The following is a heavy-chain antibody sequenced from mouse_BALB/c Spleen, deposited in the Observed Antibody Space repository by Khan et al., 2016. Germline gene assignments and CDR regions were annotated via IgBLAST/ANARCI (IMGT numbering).Heavy chain of an antibody. CDR3: SRSTLLDLYYSMAY. Sequence: QIQLVQSGPEVKKPGETVKISCKASGYAFTNYGMNWVKQAPGKGLKWMGWIKTYSGEATYAADFKGRFAFTLETSASTAYLQINSLKNEDTDTFYSSRSTLLDLYYSMAYWCQGTSVTVSS. V-gene: IGHV9-3-1*01. D-gene: IGHD2-14*01. J-gene: IGHJ4*01. CDR2: IKTYSGEA. CDR1: GYAFTNYG.